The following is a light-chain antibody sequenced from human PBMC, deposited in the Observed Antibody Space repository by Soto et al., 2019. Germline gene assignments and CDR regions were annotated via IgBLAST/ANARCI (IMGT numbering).Light chain of an antibody. CDR3: QQYYRYPVT. J-gene: IGKJ2*01. CDR2: AAS. Sequence: AIRMTQSPSSFSASTGDRVTITCRASQDISSYLAWYQQKPGKAPKFLIYAASTLQSGVPTRFTGSGSGTDFTLTISRLQSEDFATYYCQQYYRYPVTFGQGTRLEI. CDR1: QDISSY. V-gene: IGKV1-8*01.